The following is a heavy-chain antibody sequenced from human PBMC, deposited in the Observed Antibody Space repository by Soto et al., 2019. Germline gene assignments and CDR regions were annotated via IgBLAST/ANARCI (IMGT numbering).Heavy chain of an antibody. Sequence: EVQLVESGGGLVQPGGSLRLSCAASGFTFSSYWMHWVRQAPGKGLVWVSRINSDGSSTSYADSVKGRFTISRDNAKNTLYLQMTSLRAEDTAVYYCARDPSDNWNDNWFDPWGQGTLVTVSS. CDR1: GFTFSSYW. D-gene: IGHD1-1*01. CDR2: INSDGSST. J-gene: IGHJ5*02. CDR3: ARDPSDNWNDNWFDP. V-gene: IGHV3-74*01.